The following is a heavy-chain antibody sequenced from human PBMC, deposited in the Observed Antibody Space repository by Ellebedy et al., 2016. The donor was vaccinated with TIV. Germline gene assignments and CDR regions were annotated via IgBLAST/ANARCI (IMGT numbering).Heavy chain of an antibody. V-gene: IGHV1-2*02. D-gene: IGHD3-10*01. Sequence: ASVKVSCKASGYTLTGYYMHWVRQAPGQGLEWMGWINPDSGGTNSAQKFQGRVTITADESMTTAYMDLSSLRSEDTAVYYCARVRWATVARGVPFHYGMDVWGQGTTVTVTS. CDR2: INPDSGGT. CDR1: GYTLTGYY. CDR3: ARVRWATVARGVPFHYGMDV. J-gene: IGHJ6*02.